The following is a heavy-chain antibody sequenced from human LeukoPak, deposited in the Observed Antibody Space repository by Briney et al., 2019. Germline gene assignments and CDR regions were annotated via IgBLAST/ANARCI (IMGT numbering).Heavy chain of an antibody. CDR1: GFTFSNYW. Sequence: GGSLRLSCAASGFTFSNYWMHWVRHAPGKGLVWVSGITPDGSSTRYVDSVKGRFTISRDNAKNTLYLQMNSLRTEDTAVYYCARGVVVTATSGNDYWGQGTLVTVSS. CDR3: ARGVVVTATSGNDY. CDR2: ITPDGSST. J-gene: IGHJ4*02. D-gene: IGHD3-16*02. V-gene: IGHV3-74*01.